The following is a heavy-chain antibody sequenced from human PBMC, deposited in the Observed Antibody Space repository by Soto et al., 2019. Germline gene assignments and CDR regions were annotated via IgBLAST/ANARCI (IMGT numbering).Heavy chain of an antibody. CDR3: ARDPPGIAASGGGG. CDR1: GFTVSNNY. D-gene: IGHD6-13*01. CDR2: IYSGGST. Sequence: EVQLVESGGGLIQPGGSLRLSCAASGFTVSNNYMRWVRQAPGKGLEWVSLIYSGGSTHHADSVKGRFTISRDNSKNTLYLQMNSLRVEDTAVYYCARDPPGIAASGGGGWGQGTLVTVSS. V-gene: IGHV3-53*01. J-gene: IGHJ4*02.